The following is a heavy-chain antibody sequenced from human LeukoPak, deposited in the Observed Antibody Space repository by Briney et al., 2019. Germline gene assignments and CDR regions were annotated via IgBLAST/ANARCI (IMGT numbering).Heavy chain of an antibody. Sequence: PGGSLRLSCAASGFSFSNYAMSWVRQAPGKGLEWVSAISGSGGTTNYADSVKGRFTISRDNSKSTLYLQMNSLRAEDTSVYYCATGESSYYYYYAMDSWGQGTTVTVSS. CDR1: GFSFSNYA. V-gene: IGHV3-23*01. CDR3: ATGESSYYYYYAMDS. D-gene: IGHD2-21*01. J-gene: IGHJ6*02. CDR2: ISGSGGTT.